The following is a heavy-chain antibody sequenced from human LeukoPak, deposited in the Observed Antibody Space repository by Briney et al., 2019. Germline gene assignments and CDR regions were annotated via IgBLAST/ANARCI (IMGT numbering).Heavy chain of an antibody. V-gene: IGHV4-59*11. J-gene: IGHJ3*02. CDR3: ARPYCSGGSCYRGAFDI. CDR1: GASISTHY. Sequence: PSETLSLTCTVSGASISTHYWSWLRQPPGKGLEWIGYIYYSGNTNYNPSLKSRLTISVDTSNNQFSLKLSSVTAADAAMYYCARPYCSGGSCYRGAFDIWGQGTMVTVSS. CDR2: IYYSGNT. D-gene: IGHD2-15*01.